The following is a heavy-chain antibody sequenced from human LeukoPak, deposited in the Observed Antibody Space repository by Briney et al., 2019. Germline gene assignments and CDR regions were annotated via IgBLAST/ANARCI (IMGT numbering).Heavy chain of an antibody. CDR3: ARDLNWLLFDY. Sequence: PGGSLRLSCAASGFTFSAYWMHSVRQAPGKGLVWVSRVKYDGSTTTYADSVRGRFTISRDNAKNILYLQMNSLRVEDTAVYYCARDLNWLLFDYWGQGTLVTVPS. CDR2: VKYDGSTT. V-gene: IGHV3-74*01. D-gene: IGHD3-9*01. J-gene: IGHJ4*02. CDR1: GFTFSAYW.